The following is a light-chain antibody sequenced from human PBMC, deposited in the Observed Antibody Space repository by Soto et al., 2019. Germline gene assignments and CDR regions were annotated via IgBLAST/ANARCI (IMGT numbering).Light chain of an antibody. J-gene: IGLJ2*01. CDR2: EVT. V-gene: IGLV2-14*01. CDR1: SGDIGGYNY. CDR3: SSYTTNITTVV. Sequence: QSVLTQPASVSGSPGQSITISCTGTSGDIGGYNYVSWYQQHPGKAPKLLISEVTNRPSGVSNRFSGSKSGNTASLTISGLQAEDEAEYYCSSYTTNITTVVFGGGTKLTVL.